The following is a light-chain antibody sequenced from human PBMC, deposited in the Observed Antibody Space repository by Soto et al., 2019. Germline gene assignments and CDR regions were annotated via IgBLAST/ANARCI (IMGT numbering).Light chain of an antibody. CDR3: QQYNNWSLYT. Sequence: EIVMTQSPATLSVSPGERVTLSCRASQSVSSNLVWYQHKPGQAPRLLIYFASTRATGIPARFSGSGSRTDFTLTISSLQSEDSAIYYCQQYNNWSLYTFGQGTKLEIK. J-gene: IGKJ2*01. CDR2: FAS. CDR1: QSVSSN. V-gene: IGKV3-15*01.